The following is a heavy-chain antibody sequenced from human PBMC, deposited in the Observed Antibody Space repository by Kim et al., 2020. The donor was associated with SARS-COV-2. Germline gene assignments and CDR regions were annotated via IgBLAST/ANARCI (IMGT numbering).Heavy chain of an antibody. V-gene: IGHV4-31*03. J-gene: IGHJ6*02. Sequence: SETLSLTCTVSGGSISSGGYYWSWIRQHPGKGLEWIGYIYYSGSTYYNPSLKSRVTISVDTSKNQFSLKLSSVTAADTAVYYCARGDYYGDRYYYGMDVWGQGTTVTVSS. D-gene: IGHD4-17*01. CDR1: GGSISSGGYY. CDR3: ARGDYYGDRYYYGMDV. CDR2: IYYSGST.